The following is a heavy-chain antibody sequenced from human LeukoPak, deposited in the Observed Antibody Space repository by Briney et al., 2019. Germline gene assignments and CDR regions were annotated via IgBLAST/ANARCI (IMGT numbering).Heavy chain of an antibody. V-gene: IGHV3-23*01. CDR3: AKEPRGYSFSFDI. Sequence: TGGSLRLSCAASGFTFSTCAINWVRQAPGKGLEWVSAISGSGSKTFYADSVKGRFTISRDNPKNTLYLQMNSLRPEDTAVYYCAKEPRGYSFSFDIWGQGTMVTVSS. J-gene: IGHJ3*02. CDR2: ISGSGSKT. D-gene: IGHD5-18*01. CDR1: GFTFSTCA.